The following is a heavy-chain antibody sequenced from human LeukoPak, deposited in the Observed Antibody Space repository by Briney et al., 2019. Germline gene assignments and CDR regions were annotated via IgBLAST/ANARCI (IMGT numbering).Heavy chain of an antibody. D-gene: IGHD3-10*01. CDR3: AEDHYLRGGYYMDV. Sequence: PGGSLRLSCAASGFTFSSYAMSWVRQAPGKGLEWVSAISGSGGSTYYADSVKGRFTISRDNSKNTLYLQMNSLRAEDTAVYYCAEDHYLRGGYYMDVWGKGTTVTVSS. CDR1: GFTFSSYA. V-gene: IGHV3-23*01. J-gene: IGHJ6*03. CDR2: ISGSGGST.